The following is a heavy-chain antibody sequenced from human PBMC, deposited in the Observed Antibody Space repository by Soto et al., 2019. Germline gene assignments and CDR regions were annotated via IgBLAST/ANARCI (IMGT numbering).Heavy chain of an antibody. CDR2: ISYDGSNK. CDR1: GFTFSSYG. Sequence: SGGSLRLSCAASGFTFSSYGMHWVRQAPGKGLEWVAVISYDGSNKYYADSVKGRFTISRDNSKNTLYLQMNSLRAEDTAVYYCAKVKTPGSVRMVPFDPWGQGTLVTVSS. V-gene: IGHV3-30*18. D-gene: IGHD3-10*01. J-gene: IGHJ5*02. CDR3: AKVKTPGSVRMVPFDP.